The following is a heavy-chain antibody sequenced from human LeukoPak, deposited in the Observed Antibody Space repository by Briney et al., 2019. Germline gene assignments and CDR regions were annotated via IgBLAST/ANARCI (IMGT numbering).Heavy chain of an antibody. D-gene: IGHD3-22*01. V-gene: IGHV4-34*01. Sequence: PSETLSFTCAVYGGSFSGYYWSWIRQPPGKGLEWIGEINHSGSTNYNPSLKSRVTISVDTSKNQFSLKLSSVTAADTAVYYCARGPNYYDSSGDDYWGQGTLVTVSS. CDR3: ARGPNYYDSSGDDY. J-gene: IGHJ4*02. CDR1: GGSFSGYY. CDR2: INHSGST.